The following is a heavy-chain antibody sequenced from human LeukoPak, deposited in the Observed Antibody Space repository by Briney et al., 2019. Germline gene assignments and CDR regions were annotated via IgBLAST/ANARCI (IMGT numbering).Heavy chain of an antibody. Sequence: GGSLRLSCAASGFTFSSYGMSWVRQAPGKGLEWVSYISSSGSTIYYADSVKGRFTISRDNAKNSLYLQMNSLRAEDTAVYYCARDRSSSFDYWGQGTLVTVSS. CDR3: ARDRSSSFDY. J-gene: IGHJ4*02. D-gene: IGHD6-13*01. CDR2: ISSSGSTI. V-gene: IGHV3-48*04. CDR1: GFTFSSYG.